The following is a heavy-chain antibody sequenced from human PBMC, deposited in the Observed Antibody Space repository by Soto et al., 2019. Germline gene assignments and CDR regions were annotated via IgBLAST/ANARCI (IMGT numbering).Heavy chain of an antibody. Sequence: QVQLQQWGAGLLKPSETLSLTCAVYGGSFSGYYWTWIRQPPGTGLEWIGEINHSGSTNYNPSLKSLVTLSVDTSKNQFSLTLTSVTAADTAVYYCARDKITGLFDYWGQGTLVTVSS. D-gene: IGHD2-8*02. J-gene: IGHJ4*02. CDR1: GGSFSGYY. CDR3: ARDKITGLFDY. CDR2: INHSGST. V-gene: IGHV4-34*01.